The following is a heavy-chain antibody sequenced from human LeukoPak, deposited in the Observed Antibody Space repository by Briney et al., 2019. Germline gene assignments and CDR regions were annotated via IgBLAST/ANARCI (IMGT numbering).Heavy chain of an antibody. Sequence: SETLSLTCTVSGGSISSYYWSWIRQPPGKGLEWIGYIYYSGSTNYNPSLKSRVTISVDTSKNQFSLKLSSVAAADTAVYYCAREASEGNYFDYWGQGTLVTVSS. V-gene: IGHV4-59*01. CDR1: GGSISSYY. CDR2: IYYSGST. J-gene: IGHJ4*02. CDR3: AREASEGNYFDY. D-gene: IGHD1-14*01.